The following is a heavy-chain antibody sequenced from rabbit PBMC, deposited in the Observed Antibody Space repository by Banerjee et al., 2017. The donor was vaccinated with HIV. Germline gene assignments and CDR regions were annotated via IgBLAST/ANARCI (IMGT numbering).Heavy chain of an antibody. J-gene: IGHJ4*01. CDR2: IDVGSSGIT. CDR3: AREADGGVAFGL. CDR1: GFTLSSSCW. Sequence: QEQLVESGGGLVQPEGSLTLTCTASGFTLSSSCWMCWVRQAPGKGLEWIACIDVGSSGITYYASWAKGRFTISKTSSTTVTLQMTSLTAADTATYFCAREADGGVAFGLWGPGTLVTVS. V-gene: IGHV1S45*01. D-gene: IGHD2-1*01.